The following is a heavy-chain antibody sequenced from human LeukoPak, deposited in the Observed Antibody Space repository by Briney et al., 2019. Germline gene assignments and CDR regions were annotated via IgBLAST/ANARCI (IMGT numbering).Heavy chain of an antibody. V-gene: IGHV1-3*01. D-gene: IGHD3-10*01. Sequence: GASVKVSCKASGYTFTSYAMHWVRQAPGQRLEWMGWINAGNGNTKYSQKFQGRVTITRDTSVSTAYMELSSLRSEDTAVYYCARDLYPFGDYFDYWGQGTLVTVSS. J-gene: IGHJ4*02. CDR3: ARDLYPFGDYFDY. CDR1: GYTFTSYA. CDR2: INAGNGNT.